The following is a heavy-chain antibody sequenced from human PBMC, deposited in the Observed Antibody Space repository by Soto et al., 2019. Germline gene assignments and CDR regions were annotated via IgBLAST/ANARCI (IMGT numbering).Heavy chain of an antibody. CDR3: ARAIAAAGDNDY. CDR1: GYTFTGYY. V-gene: IGHV1-2*02. Sequence: GPVKVSCKASGYTFTGYYMHWVRQAPGQGLEWMGWINPNSGGTNYAQKFQGRVTMTRDTSISTAYMELSRLRSDDTAVYYCARAIAAAGDNDYWGQGTLVTVSS. J-gene: IGHJ4*02. D-gene: IGHD6-13*01. CDR2: INPNSGGT.